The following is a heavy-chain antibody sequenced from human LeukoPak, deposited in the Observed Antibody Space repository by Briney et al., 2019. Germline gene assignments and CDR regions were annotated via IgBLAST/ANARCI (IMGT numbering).Heavy chain of an antibody. CDR3: AKLGGQELHNYYVAV. Sequence: GGSLRLSCAASGFTFSSYAMSWVRQAPGKGLEWVSGIIDSGESTYYANFAKGRFTISRDNSNNTLYLQMNSLRSEDTAVYYCAKLGGQELHNYYVAVCGKGTTVAVSS. D-gene: IGHD3-16*01. J-gene: IGHJ6*03. V-gene: IGHV3-23*01. CDR1: GFTFSSYA. CDR2: IIDSGEST.